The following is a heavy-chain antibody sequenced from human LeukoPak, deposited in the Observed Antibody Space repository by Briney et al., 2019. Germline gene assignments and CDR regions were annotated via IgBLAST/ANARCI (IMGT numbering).Heavy chain of an antibody. CDR2: ISGSGGST. J-gene: IGHJ6*03. Sequence: PGGSLRLSCAASGFTFSSYGMSWVRQAPGKGLEWVSAISGSGGSTYYADSVKGRFTISRDNSKNTLYLQMNSLRAEDTAVYYCAKEAYDYGDYYYYYMDVWGKGTTVTISS. D-gene: IGHD4-17*01. CDR1: GFTFSSYG. V-gene: IGHV3-23*01. CDR3: AKEAYDYGDYYYYYMDV.